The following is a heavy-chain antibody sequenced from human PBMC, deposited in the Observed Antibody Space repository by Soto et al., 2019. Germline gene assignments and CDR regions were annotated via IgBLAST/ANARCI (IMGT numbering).Heavy chain of an antibody. CDR1: GFTFSSYW. J-gene: IGHJ6*03. CDR3: VRGCGRAVCPYYLDV. V-gene: IGHV3-7*01. Sequence: GRSLRLSCVASGFTFSSYWMTWLRLAPGTGLEWVATIRQDGNEKHHVDPVKGRFAISRDNVENSLYLQMSSLRPDDTAVYYCVRGCGRAVCPYYLDVWGKGTTVTVSS. D-gene: IGHD2-15*01. CDR2: IRQDGNEK.